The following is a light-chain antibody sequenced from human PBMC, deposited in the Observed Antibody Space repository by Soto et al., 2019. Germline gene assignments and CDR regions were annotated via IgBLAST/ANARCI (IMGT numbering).Light chain of an antibody. J-gene: IGLJ2*01. V-gene: IGLV2-14*01. CDR1: SIDVGGYNY. CDR3: SSYTSSTTRVV. Sequence: QSALTQPASVSGSPGQSITISCTGTSIDVGGYNYVSGYQQHPGKAPKLMIYEVSNRPSGVSNRFSGSKSGNTASLTISGLQAEDEADYYCSSYTSSTTRVVFGGGTKLTVL. CDR2: EVS.